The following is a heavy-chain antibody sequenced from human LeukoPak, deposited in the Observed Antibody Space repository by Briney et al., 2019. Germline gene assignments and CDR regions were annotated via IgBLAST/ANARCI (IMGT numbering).Heavy chain of an antibody. CDR2: ISSSGGTT. CDR1: GFTFSTYA. D-gene: IGHD2-15*01. Sequence: GGSLRLSCAASGFTFSTYAVNWVRQAPGKGLEWVSAISSSGGTTYYADSVKGRFSISRDNSKNTLYLRMNSLRAEDTAVYFCAKGLVVNDNYFDNWGQGTLVTVSS. V-gene: IGHV3-23*01. J-gene: IGHJ4*02. CDR3: AKGLVVNDNYFDN.